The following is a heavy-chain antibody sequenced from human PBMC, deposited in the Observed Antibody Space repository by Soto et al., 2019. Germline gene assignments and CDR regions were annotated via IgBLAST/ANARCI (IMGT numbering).Heavy chain of an antibody. D-gene: IGHD6-19*01. Sequence: KPSETLSLTCTVSGGSISSYYWSWIRQPAGKGLEWIGRMYTSGSTNYNVSLKSRVTMSVDTSKNQFSLELTSVTAADTAVYYCARVRSSGWFDYWGQGTLVTVSS. CDR2: MYTSGST. CDR1: GGSISSYY. CDR3: ARVRSSGWFDY. V-gene: IGHV4-4*07. J-gene: IGHJ4*02.